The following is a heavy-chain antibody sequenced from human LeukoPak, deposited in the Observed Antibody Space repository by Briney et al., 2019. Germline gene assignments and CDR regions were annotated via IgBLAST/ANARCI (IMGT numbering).Heavy chain of an antibody. CDR1: GGSISSGGYY. J-gene: IGHJ5*02. CDR2: IYYSGST. Sequence: SETLSLTCTVSGGSISSGGYYWSWIRQHPGKGLEWIGYIYYSGSTNYNPSLKSRVTISVDKSKNQFSLKLSSVTAADTAVYYCARKEYGDYRRFDPWGQGTLVTVSS. D-gene: IGHD4-11*01. V-gene: IGHV4-31*09. CDR3: ARKEYGDYRRFDP.